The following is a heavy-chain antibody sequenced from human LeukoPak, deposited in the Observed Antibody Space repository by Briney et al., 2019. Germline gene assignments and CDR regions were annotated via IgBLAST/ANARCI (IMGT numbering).Heavy chain of an antibody. Sequence: GASVKVSCKASGYTFTSYYMHWVRQAPGQGLEWMGIINPSGGSTSYAQKFQGRVTMTRDMSTSTVYMELSSLRSEDTAVYYCARDLLVGAYDYWGQGTLVTVSS. CDR2: INPSGGST. D-gene: IGHD1-26*01. CDR1: GYTFTSYY. J-gene: IGHJ4*02. CDR3: ARDLLVGAYDY. V-gene: IGHV1-46*01.